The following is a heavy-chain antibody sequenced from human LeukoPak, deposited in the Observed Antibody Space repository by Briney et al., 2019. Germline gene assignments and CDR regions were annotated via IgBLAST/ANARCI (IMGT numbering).Heavy chain of an antibody. V-gene: IGHV1-46*01. CDR3: ARAVVTMVRGVNLNWFDP. J-gene: IGHJ5*02. D-gene: IGHD3-10*01. Sequence: ASVKVSCKASGYTFTSYYMHWVRQAPGQGLEWMGIINPSGGSTSYAQKFQGRVTMTRDTSTSTVYMELSSLRSEDTAVYYCARAVVTMVRGVNLNWFDPWGQGTLVTVSS. CDR1: GYTFTSYY. CDR2: INPSGGST.